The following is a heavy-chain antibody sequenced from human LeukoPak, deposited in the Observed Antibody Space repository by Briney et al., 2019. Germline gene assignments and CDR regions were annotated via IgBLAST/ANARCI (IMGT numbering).Heavy chain of an antibody. Sequence: ASVNVSCKASGYTFTSYGISWVRQAPGEGLEWMGWISAYNGNANYAQTLQGRVTITTDTSTSTAYMELRSLRSDDTAVYYCAREPASGILRYCTNGVCYWGQGTLVTVSA. CDR1: GYTFTSYG. J-gene: IGHJ4*02. D-gene: IGHD2-8*01. V-gene: IGHV1-18*01. CDR2: ISAYNGNA. CDR3: AREPASGILRYCTNGVCY.